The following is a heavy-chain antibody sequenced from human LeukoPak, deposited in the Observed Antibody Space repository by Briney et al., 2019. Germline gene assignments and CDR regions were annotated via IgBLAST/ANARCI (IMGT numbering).Heavy chain of an antibody. V-gene: IGHV3-11*01. CDR1: EFVFGDFY. CDR2: ISSGGDTI. CDR3: VGEMDGEYGSGTLFDL. Sequence: GGSLRLSCAASEFVFGDFYISSVRQAPGKGLEWISYISSGGDTIYYAEYVKGRLTISRENAKNSLYLQMNNRGAEDTAVYYCVGEMDGEYGSGTLFDLWGEGNMVSVSS. J-gene: IGHJ5*02. D-gene: IGHD3-10*01.